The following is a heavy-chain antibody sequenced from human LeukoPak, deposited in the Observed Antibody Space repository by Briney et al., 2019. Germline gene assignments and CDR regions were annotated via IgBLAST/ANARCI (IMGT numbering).Heavy chain of an antibody. CDR1: GGTFSSHV. V-gene: IGHV1-69*06. J-gene: IGHJ6*03. D-gene: IGHD3-3*01. CDR2: IIPMLGTA. Sequence: SVKVSCKASGGTFSSHVISWVRQAPGQGLEWIGRIIPMLGTANYAQKFQGRVTITADKSTSTAYMELSSLGSEDTAVYYCASTIFGPRRGYYYYYYMDVWGKGTTVTVSS. CDR3: ASTIFGPRRGYYYYYYMDV.